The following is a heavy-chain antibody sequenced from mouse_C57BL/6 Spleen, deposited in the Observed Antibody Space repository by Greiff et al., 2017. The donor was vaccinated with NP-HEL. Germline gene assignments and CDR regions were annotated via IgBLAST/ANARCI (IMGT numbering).Heavy chain of an antibody. D-gene: IGHD1-1*01. CDR2: IYPGSGST. CDR1: GYTFTSYW. V-gene: IGHV1-55*01. J-gene: IGHJ2*01. CDR3: ARYPFITTREDYFDY. Sequence: QVQLQQPGAELVKPGASVKMSCKASGYTFTSYWITWVKQRPGQGLEWIGDIYPGSGSTNYNQKFKDKATLTADKSSSTAYMQLSSLTYEDSAVYYCARYPFITTREDYFDYWGQGTTLTVSS.